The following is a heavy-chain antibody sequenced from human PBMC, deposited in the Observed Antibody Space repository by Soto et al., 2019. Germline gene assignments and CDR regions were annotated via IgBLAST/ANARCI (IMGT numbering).Heavy chain of an antibody. CDR3: ARHSQRFLEWSLSYYTDV. V-gene: IGHV4-59*08. D-gene: IGHD3-3*01. Sequence: SETLSLTCTVSGGSISSYYWSWIRQPPGKGLEWIGYIYYSGSTNYNPSLKSRVTISVDTSKNQFSLKLSSVTAADTAVYYCARHSQRFLEWSLSYYTDVWGKGTTVTVSS. J-gene: IGHJ6*03. CDR2: IYYSGST. CDR1: GGSISSYY.